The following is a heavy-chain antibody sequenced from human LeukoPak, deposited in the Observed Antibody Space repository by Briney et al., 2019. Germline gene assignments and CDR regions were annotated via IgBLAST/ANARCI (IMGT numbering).Heavy chain of an antibody. CDR3: ARAHTSNWYMDY. CDR2: IFYSGSS. CDR1: GGSISSYY. Sequence: KASETLSLTCSVSGGSISSYYWSWIRQPPGKGLERIGYIFYSGSSNYNPSLKSRVTMSVDTSENQLSLKLRSVTAADTALYYCARAHTSNWYMDYWGQGTLVTVSS. J-gene: IGHJ4*02. D-gene: IGHD6-13*01. V-gene: IGHV4-59*01.